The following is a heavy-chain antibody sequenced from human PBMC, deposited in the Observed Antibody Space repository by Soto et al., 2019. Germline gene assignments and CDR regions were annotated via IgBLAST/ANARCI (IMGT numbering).Heavy chain of an antibody. CDR3: TRGRWVVVGTPTHFDY. CDR1: GFTFGDYA. J-gene: IGHJ4*02. D-gene: IGHD3-22*01. V-gene: IGHV3-49*03. Sequence: GGSLRLSCTASGFTFGDYAMSWFRQAPGKGLEWVGFIRSKAYDGTTGYAASVKGRFTISRDDSKSIAYLQMNSLKTEDTAVYYCTRGRWVVVGTPTHFDYWGQGTLVTVSS. CDR2: IRSKAYDGTT.